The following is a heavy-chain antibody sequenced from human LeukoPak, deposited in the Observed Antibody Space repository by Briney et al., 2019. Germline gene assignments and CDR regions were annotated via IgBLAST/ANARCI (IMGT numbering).Heavy chain of an antibody. CDR1: GGSISSGGYY. V-gene: IGHV4-31*03. J-gene: IGHJ4*02. Sequence: PSETLSLTCTVSGGSISSGGYYWSWIRQHPGKGLEWIGYIYYSGTIYYNPSLKSRVTISVDTSKNQFSLKLSSVTAADTAVYYCARGVKPGYSYGPNFDYWGQGTLVTVSS. D-gene: IGHD5-18*01. CDR2: IYYSGTI. CDR3: ARGVKPGYSYGPNFDY.